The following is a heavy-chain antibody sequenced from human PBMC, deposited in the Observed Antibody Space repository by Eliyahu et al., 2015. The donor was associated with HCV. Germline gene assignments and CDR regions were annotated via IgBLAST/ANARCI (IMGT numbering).Heavy chain of an antibody. J-gene: IGHJ3*02. V-gene: IGHV4-39*01. Sequence: QLQLQESGPGLVKPSETLSLTCTVSGGSISSSSYYWGWIRQPPGKGLEWIGSIYYSGSTYYNPSLKSRVTISVDTSKNQFSLKLSSVTAADTAVYYCARPREMATTYDAFDIWGQGTMVTVSS. CDR3: ARPREMATTYDAFDI. CDR1: GGSISSSSYY. CDR2: IYYSGST. D-gene: IGHD5-24*01.